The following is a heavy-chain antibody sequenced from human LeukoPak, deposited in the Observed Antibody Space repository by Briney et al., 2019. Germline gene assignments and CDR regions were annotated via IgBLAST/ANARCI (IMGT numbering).Heavy chain of an antibody. CDR1: GFTFSRYA. J-gene: IGHJ4*02. CDR3: ARGGEGYNGPGFN. Sequence: GGSLRLSCAASGFTFSRYAMSWVRQAPGRGLVWVSRMNTDGSSINYADSVKGRFTISRDNAKNTLYLQMNSLRAEDTAVYYCARGGEGYNGPGFNWGQGTLVTVSS. D-gene: IGHD5-12*01. V-gene: IGHV3-74*01. CDR2: MNTDGSSI.